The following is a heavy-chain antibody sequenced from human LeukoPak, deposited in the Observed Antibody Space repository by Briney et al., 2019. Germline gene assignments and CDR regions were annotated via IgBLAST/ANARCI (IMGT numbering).Heavy chain of an antibody. D-gene: IGHD3-22*01. J-gene: IGHJ4*02. CDR2: IYHSGRT. Sequence: SSETLSLTCSVSAGSISSSSYYLGWIRQPPGKWLEWIGSIYHSGRTYYNPSLKSRVTMSVDTSKNQFSLTLSSVTAADTAVYYCARQGDYYDSSGAHGPFDYWGQGTLVTVSS. V-gene: IGHV4-39*01. CDR3: ARQGDYYDSSGAHGPFDY. CDR1: AGSISSSSYY.